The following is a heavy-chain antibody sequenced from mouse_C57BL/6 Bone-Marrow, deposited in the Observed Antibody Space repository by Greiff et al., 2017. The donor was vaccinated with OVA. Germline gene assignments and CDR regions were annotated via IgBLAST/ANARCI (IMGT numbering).Heavy chain of an antibody. CDR2: IDPSDSYT. V-gene: IGHV1-69*01. Sequence: VQVVESGAELVMPGASVKLSCKASGYTFTSYWMHWVKQRPGQGLEWIGEIDPSDSYTNYNQKFKGKSTLTVDKSSSTAYMQLSSLTSEDSAVYYCASNYGSSSSCFDVWGTGTTVTVSS. J-gene: IGHJ1*03. D-gene: IGHD1-1*01. CDR1: GYTFTSYW. CDR3: ASNYGSSSSCFDV.